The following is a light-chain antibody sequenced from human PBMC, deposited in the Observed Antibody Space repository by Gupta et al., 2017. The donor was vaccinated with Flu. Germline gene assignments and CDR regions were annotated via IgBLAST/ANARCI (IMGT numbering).Light chain of an antibody. CDR3: QKYNSAPPSST. V-gene: IGKV1-27*01. Sequence: DIQMTQSPSSLSASVGDRVTITCRASQGISNYLAWYQQKPGKVPKLLIYAASTLQSGVPSRFSGSGSGTDFTLTISSLQPEDVATYYCQKYNSAPPSSTFGGGTKVEIK. CDR2: AAS. CDR1: QGISNY. J-gene: IGKJ4*01.